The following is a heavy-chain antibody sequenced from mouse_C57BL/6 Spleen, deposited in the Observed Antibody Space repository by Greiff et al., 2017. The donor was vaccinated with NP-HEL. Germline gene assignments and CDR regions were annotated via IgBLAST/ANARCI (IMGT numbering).Heavy chain of an antibody. CDR2: IDPSDSYT. D-gene: IGHD4-1*01. CDR3: AILTGPCAY. V-gene: IGHV1-69*01. CDR1: GYTFTSYW. Sequence: VQLQQPGAELVMPGASVKLSCKASGYTFTSYWMHWVKQRPGQGLEWIGEIDPSDSYTNYNQKFKGKSTLTVDKSSSTAYMQLSSLTSEDSAVYYCAILTGPCAYWGQGTLVTVSA. J-gene: IGHJ3*01.